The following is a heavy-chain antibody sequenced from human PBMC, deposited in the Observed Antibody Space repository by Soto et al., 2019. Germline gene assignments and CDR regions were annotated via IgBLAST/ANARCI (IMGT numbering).Heavy chain of an antibody. Sequence: GESLKISCKGSGYSFTSYWIGWVRQMPGKGLEWMGIIYPDNSDTRYSPSFQGQAIMSVDKSIRTAYLQWRSLKASDTAMYYCVRPDSTGYYHYWGQGTLVTVSS. J-gene: IGHJ4*02. D-gene: IGHD3-22*01. V-gene: IGHV5-51*01. CDR2: IYPDNSDT. CDR1: GYSFTSYW. CDR3: VRPDSTGYYHY.